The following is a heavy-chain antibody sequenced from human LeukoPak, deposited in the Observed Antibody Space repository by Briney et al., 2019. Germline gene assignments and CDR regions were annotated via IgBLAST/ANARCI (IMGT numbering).Heavy chain of an antibody. V-gene: IGHV4-4*07. D-gene: IGHD3-10*01. CDR1: GNSFGDYY. CDR2: IYGTGTI. CDR3: TRDSGTTGEVKFDP. Sequence: SETLSLTCTVSGNSFGDYYWSWIRQPAGKGLEWIGRIYGTGTITYNPSLQSRVTMSVDTSKNEFSLKMSSVTAADTAVYYCTRDSGTTGEVKFDPWGQGTLVAVSS. J-gene: IGHJ5*02.